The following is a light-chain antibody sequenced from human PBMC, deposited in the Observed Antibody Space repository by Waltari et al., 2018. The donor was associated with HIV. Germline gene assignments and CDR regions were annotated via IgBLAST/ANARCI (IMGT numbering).Light chain of an antibody. V-gene: IGKV1D-13*01. CDR2: DAS. J-gene: IGKJ3*01. CDR3: QQSKNYPFT. CDR1: QGISSA. Sequence: AIQFTQSPSSLSASVGDRVTITCRASQGISSALAWYQQKPGKAAKLLIYDASSLESGVPSRFSGSGSGTDFTLTISSLQPEDFATYYCQQSKNYPFTFGPGTKVDIK.